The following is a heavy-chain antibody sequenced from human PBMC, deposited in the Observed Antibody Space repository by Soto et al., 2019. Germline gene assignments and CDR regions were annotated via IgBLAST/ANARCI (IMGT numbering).Heavy chain of an antibody. CDR1: GFTFISSF. Sequence: GALRLSCVASGFTFISSFMGWIRQAPGKGLEWVANINQDGGVTYYVDSVEGRFTISRDNTKDSLYLQMNSLRGEDTAIYYCARYYRGSGRYFFDYWGRGTLVTVPS. CDR2: INQDGGVT. V-gene: IGHV3-7*03. J-gene: IGHJ4*02. D-gene: IGHD6-19*01. CDR3: ARYYRGSGRYFFDY.